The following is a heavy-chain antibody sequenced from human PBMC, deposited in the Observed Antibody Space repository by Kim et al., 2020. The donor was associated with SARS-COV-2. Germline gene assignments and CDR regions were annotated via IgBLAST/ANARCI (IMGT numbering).Heavy chain of an antibody. D-gene: IGHD6-19*01. CDR1: GYTLTELS. Sequence: ASVKVSCKVSGYTLTELSMHWVRQAPGKGLEWMGGFDPEDGETIYAQKFQGRVTMTEDTSTDTAYMELSSLRSEDTAVYYCATAIAVAGTTIYYYYGMYVWGQGTTVTVSS. V-gene: IGHV1-24*01. CDR2: FDPEDGET. CDR3: ATAIAVAGTTIYYYYGMYV. J-gene: IGHJ6*02.